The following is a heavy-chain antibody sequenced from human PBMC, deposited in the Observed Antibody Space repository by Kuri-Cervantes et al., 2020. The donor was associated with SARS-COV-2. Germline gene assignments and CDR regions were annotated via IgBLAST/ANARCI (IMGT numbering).Heavy chain of an antibody. V-gene: IGHV4-59*01. J-gene: IGHJ4*02. CDR1: YASMTSFY. D-gene: IGHD4-11*01. Sequence: SETLSLTCTVSYASMTSFYWSWIRQSPGRGLEWIAYIYYTGKSNYNPSLESRVSMSLAASESRFFLTLTSVTAADTAMYYCASGSDFSLDYWGQGILVTVSS. CDR3: ASGSDFSLDY. CDR2: IYYTGKS.